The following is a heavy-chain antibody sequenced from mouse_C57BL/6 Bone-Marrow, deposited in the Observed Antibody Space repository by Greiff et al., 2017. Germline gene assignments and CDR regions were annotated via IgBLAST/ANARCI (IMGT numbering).Heavy chain of an antibody. D-gene: IGHD1-1*01. V-gene: IGHV1-64*01. Sequence: QVQLQQSGAELVKPGASVKLSCKASGYTFTSYWMHWVKQRPGQGLEWIGMIHPNSGSTYYNEKFKSKATLTVDKSYSTAYMQLSSLTSEDSAVYYCARGLPYGSSDESALFAYWGQGTLVTVSA. CDR3: ARGLPYGSSDESALFAY. J-gene: IGHJ3*01. CDR1: GYTFTSYW. CDR2: IHPNSGST.